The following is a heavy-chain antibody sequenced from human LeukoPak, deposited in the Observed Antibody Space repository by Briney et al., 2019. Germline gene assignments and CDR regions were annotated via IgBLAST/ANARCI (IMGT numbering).Heavy chain of an antibody. Sequence: GGSLRLSCAASEVTFSNSAMHWVRQAPGKGLEWVAVISFDGTSKYYADSVKGRFTISRDNSKNMLYLQMNSLRAEDTAVYYCARDFTGVFDYWGQGTLVTVSS. CDR1: EVTFSNSA. CDR3: ARDFTGVFDY. V-gene: IGHV3-30-3*01. J-gene: IGHJ4*02. CDR2: ISFDGTSK. D-gene: IGHD3-10*01.